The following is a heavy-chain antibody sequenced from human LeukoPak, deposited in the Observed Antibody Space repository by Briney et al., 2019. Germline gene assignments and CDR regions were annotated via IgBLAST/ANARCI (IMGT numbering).Heavy chain of an antibody. D-gene: IGHD2-21*02. Sequence: PGGSLRLSCAASGFTFSSYAMSWVRQAPGKGLVWVSTITDSSGNTFYADSVKGRFTISRDNSKSLLYLRAMYYCTRSAGIYCAGDCYSGADNHRLVDDWGQGTLVTVSS. CDR3: GDCYSGADNHRLVDD. J-gene: IGHJ4*02. V-gene: IGHV3-23*01. CDR2: ITDSSGNT. CDR1: GFTFSSYA.